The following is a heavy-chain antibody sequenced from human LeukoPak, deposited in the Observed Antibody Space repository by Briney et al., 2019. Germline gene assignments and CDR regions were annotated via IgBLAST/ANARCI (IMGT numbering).Heavy chain of an antibody. Sequence: SETLSLTCTVSGGSISSYYWSWIRQPAGKGLEWIGRIYTSGSTNYNPSLKSRVTMSVDTSKNQFSLKLSSLTAADTAVYYCARMRTYYYDSSGYYSGPMFDPWGQGTLVTVSS. CDR1: GGSISSYY. CDR2: IYTSGST. V-gene: IGHV4-4*07. D-gene: IGHD3-22*01. CDR3: ARMRTYYYDSSGYYSGPMFDP. J-gene: IGHJ5*02.